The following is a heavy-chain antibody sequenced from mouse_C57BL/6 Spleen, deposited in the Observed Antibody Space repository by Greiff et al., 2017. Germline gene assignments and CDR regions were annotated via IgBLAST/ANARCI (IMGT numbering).Heavy chain of an antibody. CDR1: GYSFTGYC. Sequence: EVQVVESGPELVKPGDSVKISCKASGYSFTGYCMNWVMQSHGKSLEWIGRINPYDGDTFYNQKFKGKATLTVDKSSSTANMELRSLTSADSAVYYCERRSDYCSSYAMAYWGQGTSVTVSS. J-gene: IGHJ4*01. CDR2: INPYDGDT. CDR3: ERRSDYCSSYAMAY. D-gene: IGHD1-1*01. V-gene: IGHV1-20*01.